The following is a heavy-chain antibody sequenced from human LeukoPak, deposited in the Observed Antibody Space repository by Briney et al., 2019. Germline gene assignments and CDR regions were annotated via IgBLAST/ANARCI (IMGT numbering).Heavy chain of an antibody. CDR1: GYTFTSYG. CDR2: ISAYNGNT. CDR3: ARDLGPRGYFDY. Sequence: AAVKVSCKASGYTFTSYGISWVREAPGQGRQWMGWISAYNGNTNYAQKLQGRVTMTTDTSTSTAYMEQRSLRSDDTAVYYCARDLGPRGYFDYWGQGTLVTVSS. D-gene: IGHD3-10*01. V-gene: IGHV1-18*01. J-gene: IGHJ4*02.